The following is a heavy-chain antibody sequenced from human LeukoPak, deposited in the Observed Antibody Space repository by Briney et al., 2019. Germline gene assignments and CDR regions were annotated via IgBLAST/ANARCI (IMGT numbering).Heavy chain of an antibody. V-gene: IGHV3-23*01. CDR2: TSGSGDIT. J-gene: IGHJ4*02. Sequence: GGSLRLSRAASGFTFSSYAMSWVRQAPGTGLEWVSTTSGSGDITYYADSVKGRFTISRDNSKNTLYLQMNSLRAEDTAVYYCAKGGGSVAAHYFDYWGQGTLVTVSS. CDR1: GFTFSSYA. D-gene: IGHD6-6*01. CDR3: AKGGGSVAAHYFDY.